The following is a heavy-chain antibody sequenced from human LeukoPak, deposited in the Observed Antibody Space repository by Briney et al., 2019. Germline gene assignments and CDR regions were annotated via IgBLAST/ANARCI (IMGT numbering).Heavy chain of an antibody. CDR3: AKDRQWLPGRGYFDY. CDR1: GFTFSSYG. D-gene: IGHD6-19*01. Sequence: GGSLRLSCAASGFTFSSYGMHWVRQAPGKGLEWVAVISYDGSNKYYADSVKGRFTISRDNSKNTLYLQMNSLRAEDTAVYYCAKDRQWLPGRGYFDYWGQGTLVTVSS. CDR2: ISYDGSNK. V-gene: IGHV3-30*18. J-gene: IGHJ4*02.